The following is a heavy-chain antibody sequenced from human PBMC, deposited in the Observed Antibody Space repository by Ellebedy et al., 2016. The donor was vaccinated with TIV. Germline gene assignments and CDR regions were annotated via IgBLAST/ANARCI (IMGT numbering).Heavy chain of an antibody. CDR3: ASQNDYVWGSYRPDAFDI. D-gene: IGHD3-16*02. J-gene: IGHJ3*02. V-gene: IGHV1-69*04. CDR1: GGTFSSYA. Sequence: AASVKVSCKASGGTFSSYAISWVRQAPGQGLEWMGRIIPILGIANYAQKFQGRATITADKSTSTAYMELSSLRSEDTAVYYCASQNDYVWGSYRPDAFDIWGQGTMVTVSS. CDR2: IIPILGIA.